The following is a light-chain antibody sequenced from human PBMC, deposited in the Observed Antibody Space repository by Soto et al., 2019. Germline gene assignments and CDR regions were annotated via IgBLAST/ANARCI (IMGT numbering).Light chain of an antibody. V-gene: IGKV1-13*02. CDR1: QDIRGA. CDR2: DVS. J-gene: IGKJ5*01. CDR3: QQFNSYPIT. Sequence: AIQLTQSPSSLSASVGDRVTITCRASQDIRGALAWYQQTPGKAPKILIYDVSTLQSGVPSRFSGNSSGTDFSLTISSLQPEDFATYFCQQFNSYPITFGQGTRLDIK.